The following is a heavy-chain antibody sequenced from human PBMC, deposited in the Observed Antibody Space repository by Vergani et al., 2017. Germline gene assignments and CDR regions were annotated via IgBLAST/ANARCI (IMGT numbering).Heavy chain of an antibody. J-gene: IGHJ3*02. D-gene: IGHD2-2*01. CDR2: IYYSGST. V-gene: IGHV4-59*01. CDR3: ARAPYCSSTSCYSSAYAFDI. CDR1: GGSISSYY. Sequence: QVQLQESGPGLVKPSETLSLTCTVSGGSISSYYWSWIRQPPGKGLEWIGYIYYSGSTNYNPSLKSRVTISVDTSKNQFSLKLSSVTAADTAVYYCARAPYCSSTSCYSSAYAFDIWGQGTMVTVSS.